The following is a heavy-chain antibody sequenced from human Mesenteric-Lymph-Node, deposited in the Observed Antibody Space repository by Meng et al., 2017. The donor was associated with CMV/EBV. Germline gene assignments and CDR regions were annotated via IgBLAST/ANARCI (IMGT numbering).Heavy chain of an antibody. CDR2: INSDGSST. CDR1: GFSFSNYW. Sequence: GESLKISCVGSGFSFSNYWMDWVRQAPGKGLVWLSRINSDGSSTTYADPVKGRFTISRDNAKNTLYLQMNSLSAEDTAVYSCARDCSRTTCYDAFDLWGQGTMVTVSS. CDR3: ARDCSRTTCYDAFDL. V-gene: IGHV3-74*03. D-gene: IGHD2-2*01. J-gene: IGHJ3*01.